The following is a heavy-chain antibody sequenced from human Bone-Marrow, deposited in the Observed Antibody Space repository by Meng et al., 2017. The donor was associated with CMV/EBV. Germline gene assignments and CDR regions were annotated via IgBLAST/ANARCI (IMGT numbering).Heavy chain of an antibody. V-gene: IGHV5-51*01. Sequence: GESLKISCKGSGYSFTSYWIGWVRQMPGKGLEWMGIIYPGDSDTRYSPSFQGQVTISADKSISTAYLQWSSLKASDTAMYYCARVTGVGDIVVVPAATNPDDAFAIWGPGTMVTGSS. CDR3: ARVTGVGDIVVVPAATNPDDAFAI. J-gene: IGHJ3*02. CDR1: GYSFTSYW. D-gene: IGHD2-2*01. CDR2: IYPGDSDT.